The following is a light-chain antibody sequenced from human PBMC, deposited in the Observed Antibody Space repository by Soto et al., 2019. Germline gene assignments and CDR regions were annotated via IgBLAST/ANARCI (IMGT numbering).Light chain of an antibody. CDR2: EVT. V-gene: IGLV2-14*01. CDR1: SDDVGAYDH. Sequence: QSALTQPASVSGSPGQSITISCTGTSDDVGAYDHVSWYQHHPGKAPKLMIYEVTNRPSGVSNRFSGSKSGNTASLTISGLQAEDEADYFCSSYTGSSTLVFGGGPQLTVL. CDR3: SSYTGSSTLV. J-gene: IGLJ2*01.